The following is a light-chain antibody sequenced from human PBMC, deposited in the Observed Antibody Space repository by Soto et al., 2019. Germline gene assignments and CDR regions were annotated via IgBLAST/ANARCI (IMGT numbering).Light chain of an antibody. CDR1: QSVSSN. CDR3: QQYNDWPLT. J-gene: IGKJ4*01. V-gene: IGKV3-15*01. Sequence: EIVMTQSPSTLSVSPGERATLSCRASQSVSSNLAWYQQKPGQGPRLLIYGASTRATDIPGRFSGSGSGTEFTLTISSLQSEDFEVYYCQQYNDWPLTFGGGTKVDIK. CDR2: GAS.